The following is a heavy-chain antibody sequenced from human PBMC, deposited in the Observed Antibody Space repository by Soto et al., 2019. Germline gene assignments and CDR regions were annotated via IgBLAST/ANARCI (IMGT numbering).Heavy chain of an antibody. D-gene: IGHD2-2*01. CDR2: MNPNSGNA. Sequence: ASVKVSCKASGYTFTSYDINWVRQATGQGLEWMGWMNPNSGNAGYAQKFQGRVTMTRNTSISTAYMELSSLRSEETAVYYCARGDCSSTSCHPYYYYGMDVWGQGTTVTVSS. CDR1: GYTFTSYD. CDR3: ARGDCSSTSCHPYYYYGMDV. J-gene: IGHJ6*02. V-gene: IGHV1-8*01.